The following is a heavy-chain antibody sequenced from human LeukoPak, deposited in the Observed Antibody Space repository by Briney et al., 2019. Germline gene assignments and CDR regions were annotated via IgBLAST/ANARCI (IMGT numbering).Heavy chain of an antibody. V-gene: IGHV1-46*01. J-gene: IGHJ6*03. CDR2: INPSGGST. D-gene: IGHD3-10*01. Sequence: ASVKVSCKASGYTFTSYYMHWVRQAPGQGLEWMGIINPSGGSTSYAQKFQGRVTMTRDMSTSTVYMELSSLRSEDTAVYYCARQDARVRGVIMGIYYYYYMDVWGKGTTVTVSS. CDR3: ARQDARVRGVIMGIYYYYYMDV. CDR1: GYTFTSYY.